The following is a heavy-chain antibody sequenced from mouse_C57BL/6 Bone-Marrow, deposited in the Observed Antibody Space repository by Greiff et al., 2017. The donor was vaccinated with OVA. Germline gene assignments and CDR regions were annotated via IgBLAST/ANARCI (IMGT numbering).Heavy chain of an antibody. J-gene: IGHJ3*01. CDR2: INPSTGGS. Sequence: VQLQQSGPELVKPGASVKISCKASGFSFTGYYMNWVKQSPEKSLEWIGEINPSTGGSTYNQKFKAKATLTVDKSSSTAYMQLKSLTSEKSAVYYGARSRIYYYGSSYYWGQGTLVTVSA. V-gene: IGHV1-42*01. CDR1: GFSFTGYY. D-gene: IGHD1-1*01. CDR3: ARSRIYYYGSSYY.